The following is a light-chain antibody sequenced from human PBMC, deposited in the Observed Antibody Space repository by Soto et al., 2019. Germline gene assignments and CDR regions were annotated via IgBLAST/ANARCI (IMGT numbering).Light chain of an antibody. Sequence: ETVMTQSPATLSVSPGERATLSCRASESVSSNLATYQQKPGQTPRRLSHGASTRAADIPARFSGSGSGTAFTLTISSLRSVDFAFYYGHQYNNWPYTFGQGTKLEIK. CDR1: ESVSSN. V-gene: IGKV3-15*01. CDR3: HQYNNWPYT. CDR2: GAS. J-gene: IGKJ2*01.